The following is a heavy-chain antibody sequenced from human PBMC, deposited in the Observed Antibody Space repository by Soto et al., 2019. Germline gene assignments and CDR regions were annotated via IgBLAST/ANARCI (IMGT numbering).Heavy chain of an antibody. D-gene: IGHD1-26*01. CDR1: GGSISSTGYF. J-gene: IGHJ4*02. CDR2: IFYSGST. Sequence: QVQLQESCPGLVKPSQTLSLTCTVSGGSISSTGYFWTWIRQHPGKGLEWIGYIFYSGSTFHNPSLKSRVTISVDTSKHQFSLELRSVSAADTAVYYCAREAGSGDYFDYWGQGTLVTVSS. V-gene: IGHV4-31*03. CDR3: AREAGSGDYFDY.